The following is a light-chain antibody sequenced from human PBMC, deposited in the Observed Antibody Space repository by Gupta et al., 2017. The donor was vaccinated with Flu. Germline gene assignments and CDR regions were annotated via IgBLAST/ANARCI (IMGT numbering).Light chain of an antibody. J-gene: IGKJ1*01. CDR3: TQGAHWPWA. CDR1: QGLVYSDGNTY. CDR2: LVT. V-gene: IGKV2-30*01. Sequence: VTLGQSASISCRSSQGLVYSDGNTYVHWFTQRPGQSPRRLIYLVTKRDSGVPDRFSGSGSGTDFTLKISRVEAEDVGVYFCTQGAHWPWAFGQGTKLAIK.